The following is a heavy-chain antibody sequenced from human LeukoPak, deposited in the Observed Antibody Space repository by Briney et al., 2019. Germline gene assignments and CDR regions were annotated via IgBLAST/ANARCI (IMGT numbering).Heavy chain of an antibody. Sequence: SETLSLTCVVSGASVSTSHWNWIRQVPGKGLEWIACLSYTGKTDYNPSLAGRATISFGTSENQVSLKLRSVSAADTGVYYCSEGYFEPFAQWGQGARVTVSS. D-gene: IGHD2/OR15-2a*01. CDR1: GASVSTSH. J-gene: IGHJ4*02. CDR3: SEGYFEPFAQ. CDR2: LSYTGKT. V-gene: IGHV4-59*02.